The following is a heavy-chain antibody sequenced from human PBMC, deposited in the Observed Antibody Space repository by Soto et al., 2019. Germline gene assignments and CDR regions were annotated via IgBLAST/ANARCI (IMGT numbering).Heavy chain of an antibody. J-gene: IGHJ5*02. D-gene: IGHD3-10*01. V-gene: IGHV3-20*01. CDR1: GFTFDDYG. CDR3: AREVSDGSGSARFGP. CDR2: INWNGGST. Sequence: AGGSLRLSCAASGFTFDDYGMSWVRQAPGKGLEWVSGINWNGGSTGYADSVKGRFTISRDNAKNSLYLQMNSLRAEDTALYHCAREVSDGSGSARFGPWGQGTLVTVSS.